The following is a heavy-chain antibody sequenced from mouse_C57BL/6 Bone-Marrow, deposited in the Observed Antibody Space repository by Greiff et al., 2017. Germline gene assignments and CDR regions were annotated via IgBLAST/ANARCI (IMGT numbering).Heavy chain of an antibody. Sequence: EVHLVESGGGLVKPGGSLKLSCAASGFTFSSYAMSWVRQTPEKRLEWVATISDGGSYTYYPDNVKGRFTISRDHAKNNLYLQMSHLKSEDTAMYYCARDGENYYGPWFAYWGQGTLVTVSA. CDR3: ARDGENYYGPWFAY. V-gene: IGHV5-4*01. D-gene: IGHD1-1*01. CDR2: ISDGGSYT. CDR1: GFTFSSYA. J-gene: IGHJ3*01.